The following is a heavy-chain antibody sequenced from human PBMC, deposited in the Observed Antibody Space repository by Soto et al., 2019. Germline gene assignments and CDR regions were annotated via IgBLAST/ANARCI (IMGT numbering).Heavy chain of an antibody. J-gene: IGHJ4*02. D-gene: IGHD2-21*02. Sequence: ASVKVSCKASGYTFTDYDINWVRQASGQGLEYMGWMSPESGNTGYAPQFQGRVTMTRNTSISTAYMELSSLRSEDTAVYYCEVTTGYWGQGTLVTVSS. CDR2: MSPESGNT. CDR3: EVTTGY. V-gene: IGHV1-8*01. CDR1: GYTFTDYD.